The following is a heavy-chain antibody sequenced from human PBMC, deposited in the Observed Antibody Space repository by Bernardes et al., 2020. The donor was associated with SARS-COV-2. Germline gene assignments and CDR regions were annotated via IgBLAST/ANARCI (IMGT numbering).Heavy chain of an antibody. J-gene: IGHJ4*02. CDR2: IRGSGGNT. D-gene: IGHD5-18*01. V-gene: IGHV3-23*01. CDR3: AKVWAYSYGAIDY. CDR1: GFTFSSYA. Sequence: GGSLRLSCPASGFTFSSYAMSWVRQAPGKGLEWVSTIRGSGGNTSYADSGKGRFTISRDNSKNTLYLQMNSLRADDTAVYYCAKVWAYSYGAIDYWGQGTLVTVSS.